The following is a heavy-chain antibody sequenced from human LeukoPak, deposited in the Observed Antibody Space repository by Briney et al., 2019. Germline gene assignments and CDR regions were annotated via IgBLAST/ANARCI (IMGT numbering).Heavy chain of an antibody. CDR3: ARDSDYSSSSVWFDP. Sequence: VASVKVSCKASGGTFSSYAISWVRQAPGKGLEWMGGIIPIFGTANYAQKFQGRVTITADESTSTAYMELSSLRSEDTAVYYCARDSDYSSSSVWFDPWGQGTLVTVSS. CDR1: GGTFSSYA. V-gene: IGHV1-69*13. D-gene: IGHD6-6*01. J-gene: IGHJ5*02. CDR2: IIPIFGTA.